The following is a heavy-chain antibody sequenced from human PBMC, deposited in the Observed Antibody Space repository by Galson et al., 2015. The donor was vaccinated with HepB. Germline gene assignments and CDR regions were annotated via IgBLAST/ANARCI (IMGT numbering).Heavy chain of an antibody. CDR1: GGSLSNFY. CDR3: ARGGMTTIGWWFFDV. Sequence: LSLTCTVSGGSLSNFYWSWFRQPPGEGLEWIGYIYHIGNSKYNPSLKSRVTLSTDTSKKQISLNLRSVTSADTAVYFCARGGMTTIGWWFFDVWGRGTLVTVSS. CDR2: IYHIGNS. D-gene: IGHD4-17*01. J-gene: IGHJ2*01. V-gene: IGHV4-59*01.